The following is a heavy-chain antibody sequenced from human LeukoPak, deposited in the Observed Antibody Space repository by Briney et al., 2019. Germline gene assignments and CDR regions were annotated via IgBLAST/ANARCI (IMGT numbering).Heavy chain of an antibody. CDR1: GYPISSPYY. D-gene: IGHD2-2*01. CDR3: ARLGYCSSTSCYFES. Sequence: SETLSLTCVVSGYPISSPYYWGWVRQPPGKGPECIGSIHHTGSSYYNPSLQSRVTISIDTSRNQFSLKLRFLGAADTAVYYCARLGYCSSTSCYFESWGQGTLVTVSS. J-gene: IGHJ4*02. CDR2: IHHTGSS. V-gene: IGHV4-38-2*01.